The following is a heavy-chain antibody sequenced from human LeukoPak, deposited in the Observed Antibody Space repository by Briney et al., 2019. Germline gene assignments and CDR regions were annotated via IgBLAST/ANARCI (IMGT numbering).Heavy chain of an antibody. V-gene: IGHV4-30-4*08. D-gene: IGHD6-19*01. CDR2: IYYSGST. Sequence: SETLSLTCTVSGGSISSGDYYWSWIRQPPGKGLEWIGYIYYSGSTYYNPSLKSRVTISVDTSKNQSSLKLSSVTAADTAVYYCARAARDSSGWYAIYYYYYYMDVWGKGTTVTVSS. CDR1: GGSISSGDYY. J-gene: IGHJ6*03. CDR3: ARAARDSSGWYAIYYYYYYMDV.